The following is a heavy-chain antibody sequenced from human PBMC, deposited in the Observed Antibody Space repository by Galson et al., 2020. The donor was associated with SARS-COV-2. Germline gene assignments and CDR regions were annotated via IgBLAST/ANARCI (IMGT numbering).Heavy chain of an antibody. CDR2: IYPSGGTT. CDR1: GYTFTSYY. D-gene: IGHD2-15*01. V-gene: IGHV1-46*03. J-gene: IGHJ4*02. CDR3: IREKEGGHFDY. Sequence: ASVKVSCKTSGYTFTSYYVHWVRQAPGQGLEWMGVIYPSGGTTSSAQKFQGRVTITRDTSTSTVYMELSSLGSEDTAVYYCIREKEGGHFDYWGQGTLVTVSS.